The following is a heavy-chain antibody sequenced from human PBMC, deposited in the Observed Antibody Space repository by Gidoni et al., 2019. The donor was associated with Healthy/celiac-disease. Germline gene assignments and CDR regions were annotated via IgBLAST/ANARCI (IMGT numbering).Heavy chain of an antibody. CDR1: GFTFSSFR. CDR3: ARDRYRGSYLRKGMDV. D-gene: IGHD1-26*01. Sequence: VQLVDSGGGLVRPGGSLRLACAASGFTFSSFRMHWVRQAPGKGLEWASASSVSTSYIYDADSVKGRFTISRDNAKNSLYLQMNSRRAEDTAVYYCARDRYRGSYLRKGMDVWGQGTAVTVSS. CDR2: SSVSTSYI. V-gene: IGHV3-21*01. J-gene: IGHJ6*02.